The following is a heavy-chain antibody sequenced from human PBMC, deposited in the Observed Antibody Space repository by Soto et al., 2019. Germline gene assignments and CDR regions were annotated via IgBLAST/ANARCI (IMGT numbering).Heavy chain of an antibody. CDR3: AKDAQKPPRYYYAIDV. CDR2: ISYDGSRE. CDR1: GFTFSIYG. Sequence: QVQLVESGGGVVQPGRSLRLSCAASGFTFSIYGIHWVRQAPGKGLEWVAVISYDGSREYYADSVEGRFTISRDNFKSRMYPQMNSLRAQDTAVYYCAKDAQKPPRYYYAIDVWGHGTTVTVSS. V-gene: IGHV3-30*18. J-gene: IGHJ6*02.